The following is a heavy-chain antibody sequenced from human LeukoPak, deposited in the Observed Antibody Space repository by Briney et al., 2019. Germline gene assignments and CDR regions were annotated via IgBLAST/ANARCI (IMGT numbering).Heavy chain of an antibody. D-gene: IGHD3-10*01. Sequence: SVKVPCKASGGTFSSYAISWVRQAPGQGLEWMGGIIPIFGTANYAQKFQGRVTITADESTSTAYMELSSLRSEDTAVYYCARDFIPKILGSGSYYKTFPLGWFDPWGQGTLVTVSS. J-gene: IGHJ5*02. CDR1: GGTFSSYA. CDR3: ARDFIPKILGSGSYYKTFPLGWFDP. V-gene: IGHV1-69*01. CDR2: IIPIFGTA.